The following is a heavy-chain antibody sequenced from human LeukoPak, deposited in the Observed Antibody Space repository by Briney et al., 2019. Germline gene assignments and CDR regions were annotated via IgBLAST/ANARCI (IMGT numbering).Heavy chain of an antibody. CDR1: GFTFSSDS. V-gene: IGHV3-21*04. J-gene: IGHJ4*02. Sequence: GGSLRLSCAASGFTFSSDSMNWVRQAPGKGLEWVSSISSSSSYIYYADSVKGRFTIYRDNAKNSLYLEMNSLRAEDMGVYYCARDSRGYPYWGQGTLVTVSS. CDR2: ISSSSSYI. D-gene: IGHD3-22*01. CDR3: ARDSRGYPY.